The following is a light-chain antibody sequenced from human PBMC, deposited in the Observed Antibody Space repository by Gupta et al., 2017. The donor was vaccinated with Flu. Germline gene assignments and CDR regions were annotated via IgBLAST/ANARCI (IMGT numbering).Light chain of an antibody. CDR1: QSVRSSY. CDR3: QQYGSSLLT. Sequence: EIVLTQSPDTLSLSPGERATLSCRASQSVRSSYLAWYQQIPGQAPRLLIYGASSRATGIPDRFSGSGSGTDFTLTISRVEPEDFAVYYCQQYGSSLLTFGGGTKVEIK. J-gene: IGKJ4*01. V-gene: IGKV3-20*01. CDR2: GAS.